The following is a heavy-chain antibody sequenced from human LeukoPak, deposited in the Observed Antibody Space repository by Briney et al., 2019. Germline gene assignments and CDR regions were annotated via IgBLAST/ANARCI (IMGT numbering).Heavy chain of an antibody. V-gene: IGHV3-48*03. D-gene: IGHD5-24*01. CDR1: GFTFSSYE. CDR3: AREDGDAFDI. J-gene: IGHJ3*02. Sequence: LRLSCAASGFTFSSYEMDWVRRAPGKGLERVSYIGSSGGSRYYADSVKGRFTSSRDNAKNSLYLQMNSLRVEDTAVYYCAREDGDAFDIWGQGTVVSVSS. CDR2: IGSSGGSR.